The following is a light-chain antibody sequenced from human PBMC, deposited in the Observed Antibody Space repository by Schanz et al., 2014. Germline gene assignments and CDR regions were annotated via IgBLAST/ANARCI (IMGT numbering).Light chain of an antibody. CDR1: QSVSSN. CDR2: GAS. CDR3: QQYDNWWT. V-gene: IGKV3-15*01. J-gene: IGKJ1*01. Sequence: EIVLTQSPATLSLSPGERATLSCRASQSVSSNLAWYQQKPGQAPRLLIYGASTRAIGIPARFSGSGSGTEFTLTISSVQSEDFVVYYCQQYDNWWTFGPGTKVEIK.